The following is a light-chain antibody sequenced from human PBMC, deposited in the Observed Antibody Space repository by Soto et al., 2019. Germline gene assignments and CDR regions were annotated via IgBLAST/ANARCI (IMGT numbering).Light chain of an antibody. CDR3: QQYGSSLYT. CDR1: QSVGSNY. Sequence: EIVLTQSPGTLSLSPGERATLSCRASQSVGSNYLTWYQQKPGQAPRLLIYGASSRATGIPDRFSGSGSGTDFTLTINRLEPEDSAVYSCQQYGSSLYTFGQGTKLEIK. J-gene: IGKJ2*01. V-gene: IGKV3-20*01. CDR2: GAS.